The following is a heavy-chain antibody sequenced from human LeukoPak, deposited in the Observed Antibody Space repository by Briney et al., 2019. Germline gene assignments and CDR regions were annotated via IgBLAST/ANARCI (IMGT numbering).Heavy chain of an antibody. CDR3: ARDMKDTAMVGWDWFDP. V-gene: IGHV4-61*01. J-gene: IGHJ5*02. CDR2: IYYSGST. D-gene: IGHD5-18*01. Sequence: SETLSLTCTVSGGSISSSSYYWSWIRQPPGKGLEWIGYIYYSGSTNYNPSLKSRVTISVDTSKNQFSLKLSSVTAADTAVYYCARDMKDTAMVGWDWFDPWGQGTPVTVSS. CDR1: GGSISSSSYY.